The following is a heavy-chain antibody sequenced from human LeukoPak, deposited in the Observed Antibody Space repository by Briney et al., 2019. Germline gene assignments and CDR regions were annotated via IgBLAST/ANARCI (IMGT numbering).Heavy chain of an antibody. J-gene: IGHJ4*02. D-gene: IGHD3-10*01. V-gene: IGHV3-30*18. CDR1: GFTFSSYG. Sequence: GRSLRLSCAASGFTFSSYGMHWVRQAPGKGLEWGAFISCDGSNKYYADSVKGRFNIPRDNSKNTLYLQMNSLRAEDTAVYYCAKDRISQGSGSYYSLELGYWGQGTLVTVSS. CDR3: AKDRISQGSGSYYSLELGY. CDR2: ISCDGSNK.